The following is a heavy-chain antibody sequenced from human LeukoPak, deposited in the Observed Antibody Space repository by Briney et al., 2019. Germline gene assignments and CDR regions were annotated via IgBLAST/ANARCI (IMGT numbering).Heavy chain of an antibody. J-gene: IGHJ3*02. CDR2: IYTSGST. V-gene: IGHV4-4*07. CDR1: GGSISSYY. CDR3: ARSSSGSAFDI. Sequence: PSETLSLTCTVSGGSISSYYWSWLRQPAGKGLEGIGRIYTSGSTNYNPSLKSRVTMSVDTSKNQFSLKLSSVTAADTAVYYCARSSSGSAFDIWGQGTMVTVSS. D-gene: IGHD6-19*01.